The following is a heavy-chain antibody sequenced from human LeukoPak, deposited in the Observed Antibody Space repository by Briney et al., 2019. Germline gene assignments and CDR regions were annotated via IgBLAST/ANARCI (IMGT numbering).Heavy chain of an antibody. Sequence: ASVKVSCKDSGYTFTSYGISWVRQAPGQGLEWMGWVSAYNGNTNYAQKLQGRVTMTTDTSTSTAYMELRSLRSDDTAVYYYARDGGSWLKSYYFDYWGQGTLVTVSS. CDR3: ARDGGSWLKSYYFDY. V-gene: IGHV1-18*01. J-gene: IGHJ4*02. D-gene: IGHD6-13*01. CDR1: GYTFTSYG. CDR2: VSAYNGNT.